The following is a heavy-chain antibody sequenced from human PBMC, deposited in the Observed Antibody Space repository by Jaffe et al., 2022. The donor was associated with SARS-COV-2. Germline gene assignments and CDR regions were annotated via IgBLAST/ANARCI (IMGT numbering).Heavy chain of an antibody. V-gene: IGHV3-23*01. Sequence: EVQLLESGGGLVQPGGSLRLSCAASGFTFSSYAMSWVRQAPGKGLEWVSAISGSGGSTYYADSVKGRFTISRDNSKNTLYLQMNSLRAEDTAVYYCAKRISSSSSRSYYYYGMDVWGQGTTVTVSS. CDR2: ISGSGGST. D-gene: IGHD6-6*01. CDR1: GFTFSSYA. CDR3: AKRISSSSSRSYYYYGMDV. J-gene: IGHJ6*02.